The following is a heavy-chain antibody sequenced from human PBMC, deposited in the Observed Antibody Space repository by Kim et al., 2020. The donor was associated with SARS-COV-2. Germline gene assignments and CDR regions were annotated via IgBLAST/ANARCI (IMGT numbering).Heavy chain of an antibody. J-gene: IGHJ5*02. CDR2: ISPYNGNT. D-gene: IGHD6-13*01. V-gene: IGHV1-18*01. CDR3: ARGGDTSRRHNWFDP. CDR1: GYTFINYG. Sequence: ASVKVSCKASGYTFINYGVSWVRQAPGQGLEWMGWISPYNGNTNLAQKFQGRVTMTTDTSTTTAYMELRSLRSDDTAVYYCARGGDTSRRHNWFDPWGQGTLVTVSS.